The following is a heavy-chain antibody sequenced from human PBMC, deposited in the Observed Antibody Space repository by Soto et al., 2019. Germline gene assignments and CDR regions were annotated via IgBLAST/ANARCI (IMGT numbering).Heavy chain of an antibody. D-gene: IGHD1-1*01. CDR3: VRGRYGDY. V-gene: IGHV1-18*01. J-gene: IGHJ4*02. CDR1: GYTFTSYG. Sequence: QVHLVQSGAEVKKPGASVKVSCKCSGYTFTSYGITWVRQAPGQGLEWMGWISAHNGNTDYAQKLQGRVTVTRDTSTSTAYMELRSLRSDDTAVYYCVRGRYGDYWGQGALVTVSS. CDR2: ISAHNGNT.